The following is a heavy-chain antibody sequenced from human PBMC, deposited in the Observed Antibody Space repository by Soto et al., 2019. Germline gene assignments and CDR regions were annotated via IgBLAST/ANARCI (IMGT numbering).Heavy chain of an antibody. Sequence: ESGGGLVKPGGSLRLSCAASGFTFSNAWMSWVRQAPGKGLEWVGRIKSKTDGGTTDYAAPVKGRFTISRDDSKNTLYLQMNSLKTEDTAVYYCTPLYCRGGSCYSDGWFDPWGQGTLVTVSS. CDR3: TPLYCRGGSCYSDGWFDP. V-gene: IGHV3-15*01. CDR1: GFTFSNAW. J-gene: IGHJ5*02. D-gene: IGHD2-15*01. CDR2: IKSKTDGGTT.